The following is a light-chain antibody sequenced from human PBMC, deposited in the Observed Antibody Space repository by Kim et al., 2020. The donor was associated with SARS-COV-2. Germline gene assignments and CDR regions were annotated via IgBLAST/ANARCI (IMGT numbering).Light chain of an antibody. Sequence: SSELTQPSSVSVSPGQTARITCSGDVLAKKYARWFQQKPGQAPVLVIYKDSERPSGIPERFSGSSSGTTVTLTISGAQVEDEADYYCYSAADIVVFGEGTQRTVL. CDR1: VLAKKY. V-gene: IGLV3-27*01. CDR2: KDS. CDR3: YSAADIVV. J-gene: IGLJ2*01.